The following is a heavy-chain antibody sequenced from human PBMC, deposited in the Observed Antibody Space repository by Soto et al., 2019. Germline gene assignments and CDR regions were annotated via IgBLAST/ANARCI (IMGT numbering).Heavy chain of an antibody. V-gene: IGHV3-33*01. CDR3: ARARSTGYYYYGMDV. Sequence: PGGSLRLSCAASGFTFSSYGMHWVRQAPGKGLEWVAVIWYDGSNKYYADSVKGRFTISRDNSKNTLYLQMNSLRAEDTAVYYCARARSTGYYYYGMDVWGQGTTVTVSS. CDR2: IWYDGSNK. CDR1: GFTFSSYG. J-gene: IGHJ6*02.